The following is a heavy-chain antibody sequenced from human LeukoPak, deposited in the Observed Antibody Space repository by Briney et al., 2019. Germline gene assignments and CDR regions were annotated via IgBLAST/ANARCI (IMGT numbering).Heavy chain of an antibody. J-gene: IGHJ4*02. CDR1: GGSISSGGYY. V-gene: IGHV4-31*03. Sequence: PSQTLSLTCTVSGGSISSGGYYWSWIRQHPGKGLEWIGYIYYSGSTYYNPSLKSRVTISVDTSKNQFSLKLSSVTAADTAVYYCARDCGQWGAIDYWGQGTLVTVSS. CDR2: IYYSGST. CDR3: ARDCGQWGAIDY. D-gene: IGHD1-26*01.